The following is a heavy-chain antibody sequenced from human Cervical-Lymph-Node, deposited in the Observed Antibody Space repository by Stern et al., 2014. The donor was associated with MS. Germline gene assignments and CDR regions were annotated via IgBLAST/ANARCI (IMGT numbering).Heavy chain of an antibody. Sequence: QVQLVQSGAEVKKPGSSVTVSCKTSGDTFRNYAISWVRLAPGQGLAWMGGIIPIFGTTNYAQEFQGRVTLTADTSTTTAYMELSSLRYGDTAVYFCARPWGIVATTGTHYYYYGMDVWGQGTTVTVAS. CDR3: ARPWGIVATTGTHYYYYGMDV. CDR1: GDTFRNYA. J-gene: IGHJ6*02. CDR2: IIPIFGTT. V-gene: IGHV1-69*14. D-gene: IGHD5-12*01.